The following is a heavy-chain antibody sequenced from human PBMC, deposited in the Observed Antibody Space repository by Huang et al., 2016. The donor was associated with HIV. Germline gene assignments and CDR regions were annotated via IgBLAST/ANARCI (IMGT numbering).Heavy chain of an antibody. Sequence: EVQLVQSGAEVKKPGESLKISCKASGYTFTTYWIVWMRQKSGKGLEWVGIIDPGDSATRYSPSFQGQVTISAVKSINTAYLQWSSLKASDTATYYCARIEVPAAYYYMDVWGKGTTVTVYS. J-gene: IGHJ6*03. D-gene: IGHD2-2*01. CDR2: IDPGDSAT. CDR1: GYTFTTYW. V-gene: IGHV5-51*03. CDR3: ARIEVPAAYYYMDV.